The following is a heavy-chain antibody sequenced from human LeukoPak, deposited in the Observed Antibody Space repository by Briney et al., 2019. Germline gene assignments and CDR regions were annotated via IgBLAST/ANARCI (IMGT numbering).Heavy chain of an antibody. CDR2: TFSTST. J-gene: IGHJ5*02. D-gene: IGHD5-24*01. V-gene: IGHV4-61*01. Sequence: SETLSLTCSVSGDSVSSSPYYWGWIRQPPGKGLEWIGNTFSTSTLYNASLRSRVTIVVDTSKNQFSLKLTSATAADTAIYFCARYKFHNYFDPWGQGTLVVVSS. CDR3: ARYKFHNYFDP. CDR1: GDSVSSSPYY.